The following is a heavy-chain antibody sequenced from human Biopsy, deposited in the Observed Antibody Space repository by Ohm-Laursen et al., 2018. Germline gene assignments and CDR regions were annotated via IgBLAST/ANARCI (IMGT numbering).Heavy chain of an antibody. D-gene: IGHD2/OR15-2a*01. CDR2: IYYSGST. CDR1: GGSIGSDY. CDR3: ARATNSTGWPYYYFYGMDV. Sequence: SETLSLTCAVSGGSIGSDYWSWIRQTPGKGLEWIGYIYYSGSTNHNPSLKSRVTISVDTSKNQFSLRLNSVTAADTAVYYCARATNSTGWPYYYFYGMDVWGQGTTVTVSS. J-gene: IGHJ6*02. V-gene: IGHV4-59*01.